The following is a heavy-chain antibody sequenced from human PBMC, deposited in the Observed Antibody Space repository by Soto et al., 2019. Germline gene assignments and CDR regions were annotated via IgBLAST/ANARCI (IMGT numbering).Heavy chain of an antibody. CDR2: IYYSGST. CDR3: ARDVGQLLPRWFDP. V-gene: IGHV4-59*01. CDR1: GGSISSYY. D-gene: IGHD2-2*01. J-gene: IGHJ5*02. Sequence: SETLSLTCTVSGGSISSYYWSWIRQPPGKGLEWIGYIYYSGSTNYNPSLKSRVTISVDTSKNQFSLKLSSVTAADTAVYYCARDVGQLLPRWFDPWGQGTLVTVSS.